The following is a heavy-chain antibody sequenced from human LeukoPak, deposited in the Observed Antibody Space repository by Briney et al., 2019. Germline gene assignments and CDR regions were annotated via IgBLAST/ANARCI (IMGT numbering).Heavy chain of an antibody. J-gene: IGHJ4*02. CDR1: GGSFSGYC. V-gene: IGHV4-34*01. Sequence: SETLSLTCAVYGGSFSGYCWSWIRQPPGKGLEWIGEINHSGSTNYNPSLKSRVTISVDTSKNQFSLKLSSVTAADTAVYYCARGRVRGVIDYWGQGTLVTVSS. CDR3: ARGRVRGVIDY. D-gene: IGHD3-10*01. CDR2: INHSGST.